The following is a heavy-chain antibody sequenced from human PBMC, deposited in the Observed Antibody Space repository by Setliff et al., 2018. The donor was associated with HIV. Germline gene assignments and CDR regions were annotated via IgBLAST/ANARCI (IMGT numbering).Heavy chain of an antibody. CDR3: ARVGYHGSGRYSFDY. D-gene: IGHD3-10*01. J-gene: IGHJ4*02. Sequence: LSLTCTVSGGSISSGSYYWSWIRQPAGKGLEWIGHIHTSGSTKYNPSLKSRVTISADTSKNQFSLNLSSVTAAETAVYYCARVGYHGSGRYSFDYWGQGTLVTVSS. CDR1: GGSISSGSYY. V-gene: IGHV4-61*09. CDR2: IHTSGST.